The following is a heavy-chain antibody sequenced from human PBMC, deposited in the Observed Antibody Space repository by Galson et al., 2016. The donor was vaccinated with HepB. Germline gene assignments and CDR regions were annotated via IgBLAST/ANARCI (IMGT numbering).Heavy chain of an antibody. D-gene: IGHD3-9*01. CDR2: IFHTGST. CDR3: AKVSDILTAYSYYFDY. Sequence: ETLSLTCAVSGGSISSSNWWSWVRQPPGKGLEWIGEIFHTGSTNYNASLKSRLTMSIDKSENQFSLKLSSVTAADTAVYYCAKVSDILTAYSYYFDYWGQGILVTVSS. CDR1: GGSISSSNW. V-gene: IGHV4-4*02. J-gene: IGHJ4*02.